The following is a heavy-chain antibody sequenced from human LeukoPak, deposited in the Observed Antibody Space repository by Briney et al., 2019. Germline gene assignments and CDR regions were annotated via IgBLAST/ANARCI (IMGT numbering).Heavy chain of an antibody. J-gene: IGHJ5*02. Sequence: GASVKVSCKASGYTFTSYAMHWVRQAPGQRLEWMGWINAGNGNTKYSQKFQGRVTITRDTSASTAYMELSSLRSEDTAVYYCARDRVAAMGGLWFDPWGQGTLVTVSS. CDR2: INAGNGNT. D-gene: IGHD2-15*01. CDR1: GYTFTSYA. CDR3: ARDRVAAMGGLWFDP. V-gene: IGHV1-3*01.